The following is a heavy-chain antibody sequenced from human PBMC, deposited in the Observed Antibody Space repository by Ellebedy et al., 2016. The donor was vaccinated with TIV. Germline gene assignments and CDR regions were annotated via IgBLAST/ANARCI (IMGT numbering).Heavy chain of an antibody. V-gene: IGHV3-23*01. D-gene: IGHD1-26*01. CDR2: ISDSGYT. J-gene: IGHJ4*02. CDR1: GFAFSSSG. CDR3: AKDSEWEHEY. Sequence: GESLKISCAASGFAFSSSGMSWVRQAPGKGLEWVSSISDSGYTDYGDYVRGRFTISRDNSKNTLFLQMNSLRAEDTGLYYCAKDSEWEHEYWGQGTLVAGSS.